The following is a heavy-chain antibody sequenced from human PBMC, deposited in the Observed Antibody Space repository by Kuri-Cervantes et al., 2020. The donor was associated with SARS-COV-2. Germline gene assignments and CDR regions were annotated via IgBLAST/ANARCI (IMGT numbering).Heavy chain of an antibody. D-gene: IGHD3-22*01. J-gene: IGHJ4*02. CDR2: IYPGDSDT. V-gene: IGHV5-51*01. CDR1: GYSFTSYW. Sequence: GESLKITCKGSGYSFTSYWIGWVRQMPGKGLEWMGIIYPGDSDTRYSPSFQGQVTISADKSISTAYLQWSSLKASDTAMYYCARAIRDYYDSSAYFDYWAQGTLAT. CDR3: ARAIRDYYDSSAYFDY.